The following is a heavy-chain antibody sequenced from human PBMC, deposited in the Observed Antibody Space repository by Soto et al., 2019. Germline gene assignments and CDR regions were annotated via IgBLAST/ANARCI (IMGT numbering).Heavy chain of an antibody. D-gene: IGHD6-19*01. CDR3: APDLPTAGAGEFDY. CDR1: GFTFTTAW. CDR2: IKTKTEGEAT. Sequence: GGSLRLSCAASGFTFTTAWMIWVRQAPGKGLEWVGHIKTKTEGEATNYATPVKGRFSISRDDSTNTQSLQMNSLKSEDTAVYYCAPDLPTAGAGEFDYWGQGTLVTVSS. V-gene: IGHV3-15*01. J-gene: IGHJ4*02.